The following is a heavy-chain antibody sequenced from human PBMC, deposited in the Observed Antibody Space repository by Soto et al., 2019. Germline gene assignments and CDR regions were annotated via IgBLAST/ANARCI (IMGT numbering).Heavy chain of an antibody. CDR3: ARDRVVDDFWSGYFTRHDAFDI. J-gene: IGHJ3*02. V-gene: IGHV4-4*07. CDR1: GGSISSYY. Sequence: SETLSLTCTVSGGSISSYYWSWIRQPAGKGLEWIGRIYTSGSTNYNPSLKSRVTMSVDTSKNQFSLKLSSVTAADTAVYYCARDRVVDDFWSGYFTRHDAFDIWGQGTMVTVSS. CDR2: IYTSGST. D-gene: IGHD3-3*01.